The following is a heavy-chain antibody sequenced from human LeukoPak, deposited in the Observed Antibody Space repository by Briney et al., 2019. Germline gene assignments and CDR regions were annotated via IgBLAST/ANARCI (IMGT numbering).Heavy chain of an antibody. Sequence: GGSLRLSCAASGFTFNNYAMPWVRQAPGKGLEWVSSIIGNGGATYYADSVKGRFTISRDNSQDTLHMQMSSLRDDDTAVYYCAKDLRYYYDSPADHWGQGTLVTVSS. CDR2: IIGNGGAT. CDR1: GFTFNNYA. D-gene: IGHD3-22*01. J-gene: IGHJ4*02. V-gene: IGHV3-23*01. CDR3: AKDLRYYYDSPADH.